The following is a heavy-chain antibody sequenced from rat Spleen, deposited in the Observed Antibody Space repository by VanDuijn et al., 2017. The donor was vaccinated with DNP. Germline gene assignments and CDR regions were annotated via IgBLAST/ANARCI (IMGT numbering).Heavy chain of an antibody. CDR2: IGSDGYAP. Sequence: EVQLVESGGGLVQPGRSLKLSCAASGFTFSDYYMAWVRQAPTRGLEWVAYIGSDGYAPYYGVSVKGRFTISRDNAKTTLYLQMDSLRSEDTATYYCARGDAWGQGTLVTVSS. CDR1: GFTFSDYY. V-gene: IGHV5-7*01. CDR3: ARGDA. J-gene: IGHJ3*01.